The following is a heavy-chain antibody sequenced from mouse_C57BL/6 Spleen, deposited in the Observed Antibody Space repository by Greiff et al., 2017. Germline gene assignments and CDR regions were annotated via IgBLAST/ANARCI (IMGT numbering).Heavy chain of an antibody. CDR2: IYPGSGST. V-gene: IGHV1-55*01. J-gene: IGHJ4*01. Sequence: QVQLQQPGAELVKPGASVKMSCKASGYTFTSYWITWVKQRPGQGLEWIGDIYPGSGSTNYNEKFKSKATLTVDTSSSTAYMQLSSLTSEDSAVYYCARDPGLRGYAMDYWGQGTSVTVSS. D-gene: IGHD3-1*01. CDR1: GYTFTSYW. CDR3: ARDPGLRGYAMDY.